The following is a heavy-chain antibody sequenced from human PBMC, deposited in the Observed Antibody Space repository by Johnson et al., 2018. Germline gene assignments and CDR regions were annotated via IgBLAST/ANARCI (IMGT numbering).Heavy chain of an antibody. CDR2: SYSAGRIR. D-gene: IGHD3-22*01. V-gene: IGHV3-74*02. CDR3: ARGSLVSGYYSRGAFEL. Sequence: EVQLVETGGGLVQPGGSLRLSCVASGFTLSSYWMHWVRQDTGKGLVWVSRSYSAGRIRNDADSVRGRFIISRDNAKNKLFLQMYSLRVEDTAVDYCARGSLVSGYYSRGAFELWGQGTMVTVSS. J-gene: IGHJ3*01. CDR1: GFTLSSYW.